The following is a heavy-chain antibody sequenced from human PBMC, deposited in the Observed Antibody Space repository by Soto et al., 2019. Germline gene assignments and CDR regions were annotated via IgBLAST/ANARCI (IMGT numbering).Heavy chain of an antibody. CDR1: GFTFSSYA. Sequence: GGSLRLSCAASGFTFSSYAMSWVRQAPGKGLEWVSAISGSGGSTYYADSVKGRFTSSRDNSKNTLYLQMNSLRAEDTAVYYCATGRYYYGSGSYVYWGQGTLVTVSS. V-gene: IGHV3-23*01. D-gene: IGHD3-10*01. J-gene: IGHJ4*02. CDR2: ISGSGGST. CDR3: ATGRYYYGSGSYVY.